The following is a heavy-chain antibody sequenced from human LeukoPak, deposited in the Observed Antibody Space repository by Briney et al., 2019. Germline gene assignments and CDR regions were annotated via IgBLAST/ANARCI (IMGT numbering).Heavy chain of an antibody. CDR1: GFSLSTSGMC. CDR3: ARMTLWFGEYYFDY. V-gene: IGHV2-70*01. D-gene: IGHD3-10*01. CDR2: IDWDDDK. Sequence: SGPTLVNPTQTLTLTCTFSGFSLSTSGMCVSWIRQPPGKALEWLALIDWDDDKYYSTSLKTRLTIPKDTSKNQVVLTMTNMDPVDTATYYCARMTLWFGEYYFDYWGQGTLVTVSS. J-gene: IGHJ4*02.